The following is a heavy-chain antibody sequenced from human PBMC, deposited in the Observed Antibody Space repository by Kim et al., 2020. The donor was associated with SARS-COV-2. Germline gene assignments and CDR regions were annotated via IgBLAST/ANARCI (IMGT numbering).Heavy chain of an antibody. CDR1: GGSISSYY. J-gene: IGHJ4*02. D-gene: IGHD3-10*01. CDR3: AREREGPLGGGFDY. V-gene: IGHV4-59*13. CDR2: IYYSGST. Sequence: SETLSLTCTVSGGSISSYYWSWIRQPPGKGLEWIGYIYYSGSTNYNPSLKSRVTISVDTSKNQFFLKLSSVTAADTAVYYCAREREGPLGGGFDYWGQGTLVTVSS.